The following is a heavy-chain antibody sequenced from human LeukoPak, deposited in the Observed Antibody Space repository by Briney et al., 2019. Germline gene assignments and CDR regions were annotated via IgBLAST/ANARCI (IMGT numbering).Heavy chain of an antibody. CDR3: ARADYGDWGYFDY. J-gene: IGHJ4*02. CDR2: IYYSGST. CDR1: GGSISSYY. V-gene: IGHV4-59*08. Sequence: SETPSLTCTVSGGSISSYYWSWIRQPPGKGLEWIGYIYYSGSTNYNPSLKSRVTISVDTSKNQFSLKLSSVTAADTAVYYCARADYGDWGYFDYWGQGTLVTVSS. D-gene: IGHD4-17*01.